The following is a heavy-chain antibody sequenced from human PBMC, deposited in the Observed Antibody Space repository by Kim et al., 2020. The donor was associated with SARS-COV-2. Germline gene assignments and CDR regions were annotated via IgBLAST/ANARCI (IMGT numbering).Heavy chain of an antibody. Sequence: GGSLRLSCAASGFTFSDYYMSWIRQAPGKGLEWVSYISSSSSYTNYAVSVKGRFTISRDNAKNSLYLQMNSLRAEDTAVYYCARYSGSYGEFPFDYWGQGTLVTVSS. V-gene: IGHV3-11*06. J-gene: IGHJ4*02. CDR1: GFTFSDYY. CDR3: ARYSGSYGEFPFDY. D-gene: IGHD1-26*01. CDR2: ISSSSSYT.